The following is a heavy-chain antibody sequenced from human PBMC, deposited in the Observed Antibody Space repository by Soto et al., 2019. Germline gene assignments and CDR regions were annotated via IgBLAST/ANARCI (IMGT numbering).Heavy chain of an antibody. CDR2: ISAYNGQT. V-gene: IGHV1-18*01. J-gene: IGHJ3*02. Sequence: QAQLVQSGAEVKKPGASVKVSCKASGYTFTNYGISWVRQAPGQGLEWMGWISAYNGQTAYAQKLQGRVTMTTDTSTSTAYMERGSLRADDTAVYHCARDRSNSDIWGQGKLVTVSS. CDR3: ARDRSNSDI. D-gene: IGHD4-4*01. CDR1: GYTFTNYG.